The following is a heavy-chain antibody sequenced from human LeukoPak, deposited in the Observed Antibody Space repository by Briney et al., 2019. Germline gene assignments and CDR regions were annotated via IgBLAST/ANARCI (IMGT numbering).Heavy chain of an antibody. CDR3: ARDDRDHGGNRFVY. CDR1: GFTFSSYG. CDR2: ISYDGSNK. D-gene: IGHD4-23*01. J-gene: IGHJ4*02. Sequence: GGSLRLSCAASGFTFSSYGMHWVRQAPGKGLEWVAVISYDGSNKYYADSVKGRFTISRDNSKNTLYLQMNSLRAEDTAVYYCARDDRDHGGNRFVYWGQGSLVTVSS. V-gene: IGHV3-30*03.